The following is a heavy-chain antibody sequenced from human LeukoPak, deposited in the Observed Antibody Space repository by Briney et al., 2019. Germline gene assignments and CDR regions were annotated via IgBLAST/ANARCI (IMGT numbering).Heavy chain of an antibody. J-gene: IGHJ6*03. CDR1: GFTFSSYS. V-gene: IGHV3-23*01. CDR3: ASTPLWIQLWSRRGYYMDV. CDR2: ISGSGGST. Sequence: GGSLRLSCAASGFTFSSYSMNWVRQAPGKGLEWVSAISGSGGSTYYADSVKGRFTISRDNSKNTLYLQMNSLRAEDTAVYYCASTPLWIQLWSRRGYYMDVWGKGTTVTVSS. D-gene: IGHD5-18*01.